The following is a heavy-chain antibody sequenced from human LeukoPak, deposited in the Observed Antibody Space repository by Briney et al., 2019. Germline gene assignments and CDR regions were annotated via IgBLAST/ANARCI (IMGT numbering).Heavy chain of an antibody. J-gene: IGHJ4*02. CDR3: ARALTTLTYEGY. Sequence: PGGSLRLSCTASGFSFSGHWMHWARQLPGKGLVWVSRISPTGSTTSYADSVKGRFTASRDNAKDSLYLQMNSLRAEDTAVYYCARALTTLTYEGYWGQGTLVTVSS. D-gene: IGHD1-1*01. V-gene: IGHV3-74*01. CDR2: ISPTGSTT. CDR1: GFSFSGHW.